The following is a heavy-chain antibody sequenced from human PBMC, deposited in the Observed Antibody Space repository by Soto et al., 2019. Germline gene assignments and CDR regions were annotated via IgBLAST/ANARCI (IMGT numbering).Heavy chain of an antibody. CDR1: GGTFSSYA. CDR2: IIPIFGTA. CDR3: ARVPSVLRFLEWLSHHTPYYYYGMDV. V-gene: IGHV1-69*13. D-gene: IGHD3-3*01. Sequence: SVKVSCKASGGTFSSYAISWVRQAPGQGLEWMGGIIPIFGTANYAQKFQGRVTITADESTSTAYMELSSLRSEDTAVYYCARVPSVLRFLEWLSHHTPYYYYGMDVWGQGTTVTVSS. J-gene: IGHJ6*02.